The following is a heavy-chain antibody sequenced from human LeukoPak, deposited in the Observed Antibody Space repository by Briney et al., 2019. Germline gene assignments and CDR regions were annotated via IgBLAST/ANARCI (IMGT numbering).Heavy chain of an antibody. CDR2: INSDGSST. CDR1: GFTFSSYW. CDR3: AKAFQRGWERDAFAF. Sequence: GGSLRLSCAASGFTFSSYWMHWVRQAPGKGLVWVSRINSDGSSTSYADSVKGRFTISRDNSKNTLHLQMNSLGADDTAVYYCAKAFQRGWERDAFAFWGQGTLVTVSS. V-gene: IGHV3-74*01. J-gene: IGHJ3*01. D-gene: IGHD1-26*01.